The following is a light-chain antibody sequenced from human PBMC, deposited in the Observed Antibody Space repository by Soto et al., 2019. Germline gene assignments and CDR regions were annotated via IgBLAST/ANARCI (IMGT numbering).Light chain of an antibody. Sequence: DIQMTQSPSTLSASVGDRVTIICRASQSISNYLAWYQQKPGIAPNLLIYDASSLESGVPSRFSGSGSGTEFTLTISSLQPDDFATYYCQHYNSYSQTFGQGTKVEFK. CDR1: QSISNY. CDR2: DAS. V-gene: IGKV1-5*02. J-gene: IGKJ1*01. CDR3: QHYNSYSQT.